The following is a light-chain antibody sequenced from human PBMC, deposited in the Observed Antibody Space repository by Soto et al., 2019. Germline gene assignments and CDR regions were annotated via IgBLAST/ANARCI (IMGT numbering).Light chain of an antibody. CDR3: QQYNNWPPWT. J-gene: IGKJ1*01. CDR2: GAS. Sequence: EIVMTQSPATLSASPGERATLSCRASQSVSSNLAWYQHKPGRVPRLLIYGASTRATGIPARFSGSGSGTEFTLTISSLQSEDFAIYYCQQYNNWPPWTFGQGTKVEIK. V-gene: IGKV3-15*01. CDR1: QSVSSN.